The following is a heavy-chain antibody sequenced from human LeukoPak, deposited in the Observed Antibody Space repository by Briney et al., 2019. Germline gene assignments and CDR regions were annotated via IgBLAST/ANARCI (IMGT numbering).Heavy chain of an antibody. CDR1: GYTFTSYD. Sequence: GASVKVSCKASGYTFTSYDINWVRQATGQGLEWMGWMNPNSGNTGYAQKFQGRVTMTRNTSISTAYMELSSLRSEDTAVYYCASGYCSSTSCYYYYCMDVWGQGTTVTVSS. CDR2: MNPNSGNT. V-gene: IGHV1-8*01. CDR3: ASGYCSSTSCYYYYCMDV. D-gene: IGHD2-2*01. J-gene: IGHJ6*02.